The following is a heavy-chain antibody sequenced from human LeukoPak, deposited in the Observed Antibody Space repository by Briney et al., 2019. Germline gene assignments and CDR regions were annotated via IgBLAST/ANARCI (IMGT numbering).Heavy chain of an antibody. V-gene: IGHV3-9*02. J-gene: IGHJ4*02. CDR3: AKEDYGYNEYYFDY. CDR2: ISWNSGTK. CDR1: GFTSDDYV. Sequence: GRSLRLSCVASGFTSDDYVMHWVRQAPGKGLEWVSSISWNSGTKQYADSVRGRFTISRDNAKNSLYLEMNSLRAEDTALYFCAKEDYGYNEYYFDYWGQGTLVTVSS. D-gene: IGHD4-17*01.